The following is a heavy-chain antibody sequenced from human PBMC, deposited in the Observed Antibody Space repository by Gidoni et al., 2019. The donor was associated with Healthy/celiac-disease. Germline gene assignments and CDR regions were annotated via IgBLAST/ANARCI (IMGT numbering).Heavy chain of an antibody. CDR2: IYTSGST. Sequence: QVQLQESGPGLGKPSEPLSLTCNVSGGSISSYYWSWIRQPAGKGLEWIGRIYTSGSTNYNPSLKSRVTMSVDTSKNQFSLKLSSVTAADTAVYYCARDSIAVAGTGFDYWGQGTLVTVSS. V-gene: IGHV4-4*07. CDR3: ARDSIAVAGTGFDY. CDR1: GGSISSYY. D-gene: IGHD6-19*01. J-gene: IGHJ4*02.